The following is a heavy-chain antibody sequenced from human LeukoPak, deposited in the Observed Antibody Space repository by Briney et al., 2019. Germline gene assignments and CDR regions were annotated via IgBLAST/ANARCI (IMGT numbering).Heavy chain of an antibody. CDR3: ASGGYSSPLDY. CDR1: GGSISSYY. Sequence: SETLSLTCTVSGGSISSYYWSWIRQPPGKGLEWIGYIYYSGSTNYNPSLKSRVTISVDTSKDQFSLKLSSVTAADTAVYYCASGGYSSPLDYWGQGTLVTVSS. CDR2: IYYSGST. J-gene: IGHJ4*02. D-gene: IGHD5-18*01. V-gene: IGHV4-59*01.